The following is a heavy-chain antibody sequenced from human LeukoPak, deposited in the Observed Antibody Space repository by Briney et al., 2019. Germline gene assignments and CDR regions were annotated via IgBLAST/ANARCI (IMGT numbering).Heavy chain of an antibody. D-gene: IGHD3-3*01. V-gene: IGHV3-33*01. CDR2: IWYDGSNK. CDR1: GFTFSSYG. J-gene: IGHJ4*02. Sequence: GRSLRLSCAASGFTFSSYGMHWARQAPGKGLEWVAVIWYDGSNKYYADSVKGRFTISRDNSKNTLYLQMNSLRAEDTAVYYCARGLRFWSGYYPHASFDCWGQGTLVTVSS. CDR3: ARGLRFWSGYYPHASFDC.